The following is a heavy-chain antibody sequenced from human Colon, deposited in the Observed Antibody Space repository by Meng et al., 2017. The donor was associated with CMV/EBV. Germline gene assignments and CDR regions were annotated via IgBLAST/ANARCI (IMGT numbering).Heavy chain of an antibody. J-gene: IGHJ6*02. CDR2: IAYDGSRQ. V-gene: IGHV3-30-3*01. CDR3: ARERTGYYSEC. D-gene: IGHD3-9*01. Sequence: GGSLRLSCAASGFIFSHYAMHWVRQAPGKGLEWVAMIAYDGSRQFYADSVKGRFTISRDSSRDTLFLQMNSLRADDTAIYYCARERTGYYSECWGQGTTVTVSS. CDR1: GFIFSHYA.